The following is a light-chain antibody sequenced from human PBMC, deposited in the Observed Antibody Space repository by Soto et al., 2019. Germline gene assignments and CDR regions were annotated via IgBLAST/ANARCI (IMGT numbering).Light chain of an antibody. CDR3: CSYAGSDTWL. Sequence: QSVLTQPASVSDSPGQSITISCTGTSSDVGSYNFVSWYQQHPGKAPKLMIYEVNKRPSGVSYRFSGSKSGNTASLTISGLQAEDEADYYCCSYAGSDTWLFGGGTKLTVL. V-gene: IGLV2-23*02. CDR1: SSDVGSYNF. J-gene: IGLJ3*02. CDR2: EVN.